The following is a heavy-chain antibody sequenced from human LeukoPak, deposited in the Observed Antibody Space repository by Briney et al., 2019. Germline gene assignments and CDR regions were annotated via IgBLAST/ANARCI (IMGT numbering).Heavy chain of an antibody. V-gene: IGHV3-23*01. Sequence: GGSLRLSCAASGFPFSSYGMSWVRQAPGKGLEWVSAISGSGGTTQYTDSVKGRFTISRDNSKNTLYLQMNSLRAEDTAVYYCARRAGAYSHPYDYWGQGTLVTVSS. CDR1: GFPFSSYG. D-gene: IGHD4/OR15-4a*01. J-gene: IGHJ4*02. CDR2: ISGSGGTT. CDR3: ARRAGAYSHPYDY.